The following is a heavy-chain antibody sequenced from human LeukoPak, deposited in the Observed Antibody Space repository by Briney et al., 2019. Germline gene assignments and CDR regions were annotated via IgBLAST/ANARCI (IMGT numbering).Heavy chain of an antibody. V-gene: IGHV3-11*01. Sequence: GGSLRLSCAASGFSFSRFYMSWVRQTPGKALEWISYIPTSGISVQYADSVRGRFTASRDDAMNSLHLQMDSLRVEDTAVYYCTRAEGLGPGAHFDQWGQGALVIVSS. CDR1: GFSFSRFY. CDR3: TRAEGLGPGAHFDQ. J-gene: IGHJ4*02. CDR2: IPTSGISV.